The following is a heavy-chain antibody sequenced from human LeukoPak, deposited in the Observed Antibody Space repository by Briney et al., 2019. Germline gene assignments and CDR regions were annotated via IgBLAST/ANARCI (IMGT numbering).Heavy chain of an antibody. J-gene: IGHJ6*03. Sequence: PGGSLRLSGAASGFTFSSYWMSWVRQAPGKGLEWVANIKQDGSEKYYVDSVKGRFTISRDNAKNSLYLQMNSLRAEDTAVYYCARTQWRSYMDVWGKGTTVTVSS. V-gene: IGHV3-7*01. CDR1: GFTFSSYW. CDR2: IKQDGSEK. CDR3: ARTQWRSYMDV. D-gene: IGHD6-19*01.